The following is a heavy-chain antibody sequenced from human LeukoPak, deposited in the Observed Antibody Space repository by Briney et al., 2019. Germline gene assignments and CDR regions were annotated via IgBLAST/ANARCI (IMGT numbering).Heavy chain of an antibody. D-gene: IGHD4-17*01. V-gene: IGHV5-10-1*01. CDR1: GYSFTSYW. Sequence: GESLKISCKGSGYSFTSYWISWVRQVPGKGLEWMGRIDPSDSYTNYSPSFQGHVTISADKSISTAYLQWSSLKASDTATYYCARDYGDYFDYWGQGTLVTVSS. CDR3: ARDYGDYFDY. J-gene: IGHJ4*02. CDR2: IDPSDSYT.